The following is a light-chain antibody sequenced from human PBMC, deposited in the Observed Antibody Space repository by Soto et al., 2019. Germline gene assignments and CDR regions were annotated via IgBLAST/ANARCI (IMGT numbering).Light chain of an antibody. CDR2: DAS. CDR3: QQGYSTPIT. CDR1: QTIRTY. J-gene: IGKJ5*01. V-gene: IGKV1-39*01. Sequence: DIQMTQSPSSLSASVGARVTLICRASQTIRTYLNWYQQKPGKAPKPLIYDASSLHSGVPSRFSGSGSGTDFTLTISSLQPEDFATYYCQQGYSTPITFGQGTRLEIK.